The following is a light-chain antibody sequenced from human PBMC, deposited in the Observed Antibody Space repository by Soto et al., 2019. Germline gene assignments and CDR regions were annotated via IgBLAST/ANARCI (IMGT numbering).Light chain of an antibody. CDR2: KAS. Sequence: DIQMTQSPSTLSASVGDRGTITCRASQSISMWLAWYQQKPGKAPKFLIYKASNLQSGVPSRFSGSGSGTEFTLTISSLQPDDFATYYCQQYKSLPYTLGHGTELEIK. V-gene: IGKV1-5*03. CDR3: QQYKSLPYT. J-gene: IGKJ2*01. CDR1: QSISMW.